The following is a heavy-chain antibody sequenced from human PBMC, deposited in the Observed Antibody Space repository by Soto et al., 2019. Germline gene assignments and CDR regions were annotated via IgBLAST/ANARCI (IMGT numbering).Heavy chain of an antibody. CDR2: ISGSGGYT. J-gene: IGHJ3*02. CDR3: AKGGVTSTFDI. D-gene: IGHD3-10*01. V-gene: IGHV3-23*01. Sequence: EVQLLESGGGLVQPGESLRLSCAASGFTVSIHAMSWVRQATGKGLEWVSGISGSGGYTYYAVSVKGRLTISRDDSKSTLYLQMNCLRAEDTAVYYCAKGGVTSTFDIWGQGTMVTVSS. CDR1: GFTVSIHA.